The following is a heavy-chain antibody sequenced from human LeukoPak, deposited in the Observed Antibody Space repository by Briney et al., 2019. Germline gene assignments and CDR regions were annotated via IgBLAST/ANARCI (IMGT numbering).Heavy chain of an antibody. J-gene: IGHJ4*02. D-gene: IGHD3-22*01. CDR1: GGSISSYY. Sequence: SETLSLTCTVSGGSISSYYWSWIRQPPGKGLEWIGYIYYSGSTNYNPSLKSRVTISVDTSKNQFSLKLSSVTAADTAVYYCAREAYYYDSSGYYGRYFDYWGQGTLVTVSS. CDR3: AREAYYYDSSGYYGRYFDY. CDR2: IYYSGST. V-gene: IGHV4-59*01.